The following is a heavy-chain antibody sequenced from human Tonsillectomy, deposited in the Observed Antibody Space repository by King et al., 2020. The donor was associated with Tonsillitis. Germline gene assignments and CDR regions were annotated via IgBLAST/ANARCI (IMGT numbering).Heavy chain of an antibody. Sequence: QLQESGPGLVKPSETLSLTCTVSGGSISSYYWSWIRQPPGKGLEWIGYIYYSGSTNYNPSLKSRFTISVDTSKNQFSLKLSPGTAADTAVYYCARRSYAGYNSPYNWFDPWGQGTLVTVSS. CDR3: ARRSYAGYNSPYNWFDP. CDR1: GGSISSYY. D-gene: IGHD3-16*01. V-gene: IGHV4-59*08. J-gene: IGHJ5*02. CDR2: IYYSGST.